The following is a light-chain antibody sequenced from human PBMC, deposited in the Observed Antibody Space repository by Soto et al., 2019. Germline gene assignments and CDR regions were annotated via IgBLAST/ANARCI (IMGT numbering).Light chain of an antibody. Sequence: QSVLTQPPSASGSPGQSVTISCTGTSSDVGGYNYVSWYQQHPGKVPRLMIYEVTKRPSGVPDRFSGSKSGNTASLTVSGLQAEDEADYYCISYSGSNNFRVFGGGTQLTVL. CDR1: SSDVGGYNY. CDR3: ISYSGSNNFRV. CDR2: EVT. V-gene: IGLV2-8*01. J-gene: IGLJ3*02.